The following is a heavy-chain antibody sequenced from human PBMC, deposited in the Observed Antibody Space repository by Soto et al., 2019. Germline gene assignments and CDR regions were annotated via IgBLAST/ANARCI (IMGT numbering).Heavy chain of an antibody. D-gene: IGHD2-15*01. Sequence: GGSLRLSCAASGFTVSSNYMSWVRQAPGKGLEWVSVIYSGGSPYYADSVKGRFTISRDNSKNTLYLQMNSLRAEDTAVYYCARDSRYCSGGSCPWGRYYYMDVWGKGTTVTVSS. CDR3: ARDSRYCSGGSCPWGRYYYMDV. V-gene: IGHV3-66*01. CDR2: IYSGGSP. CDR1: GFTVSSNY. J-gene: IGHJ6*03.